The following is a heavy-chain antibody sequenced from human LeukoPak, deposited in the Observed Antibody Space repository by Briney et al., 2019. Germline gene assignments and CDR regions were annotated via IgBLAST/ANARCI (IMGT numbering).Heavy chain of an antibody. CDR1: GYSFTSYW. D-gene: IGHD2-15*01. J-gene: IGHJ6*02. Sequence: GESLKISRKGSGYSFTSYWIGWVRQMPGKGLEWMGIIYPGDSDTRYSPSFQGQVTISADKSISTAYLQWSSLKASDTAMYYCARCLRGYCSGGSCYTPHYYYGMDVWGQGTTVTVSS. CDR3: ARCLRGYCSGGSCYTPHYYYGMDV. CDR2: IYPGDSDT. V-gene: IGHV5-51*01.